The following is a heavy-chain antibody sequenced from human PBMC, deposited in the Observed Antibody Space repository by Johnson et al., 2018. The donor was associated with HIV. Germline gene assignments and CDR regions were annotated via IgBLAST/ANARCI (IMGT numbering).Heavy chain of an antibody. CDR1: GFTFSSYD. V-gene: IGHV3-13*01. J-gene: IGHJ3*02. CDR3: AKDVWGQVLNAFNI. Sequence: VQLVESGGGLVQPGGSLRLSCAASGFTFSSYDMHWVRQATGKGLEWVSAIGTAGNTYYPGSVKGRFTISRDNSKNTLYLQMNSLRAEDTAVYYCAKDVWGQVLNAFNIWGQGKMSPVS. CDR2: IGTAGNT. D-gene: IGHD3-16*01.